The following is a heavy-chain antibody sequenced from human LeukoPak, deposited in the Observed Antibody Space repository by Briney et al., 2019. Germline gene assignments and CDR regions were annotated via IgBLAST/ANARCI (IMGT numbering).Heavy chain of an antibody. V-gene: IGHV3-7*01. CDR2: IKQDGSEK. CDR1: GFTFSSYW. Sequence: GGSLRLSCAASGFTFSSYWMSWVRQAPGKGLEWVANIKQDGSEKYYVDSVKGRFTISRDNAKNSLYLQMNSLRAEDTAVYYCAREGIAAADYYYYYMDVWGNGTTVTVSS. D-gene: IGHD6-13*01. CDR3: AREGIAAADYYYYYMDV. J-gene: IGHJ6*03.